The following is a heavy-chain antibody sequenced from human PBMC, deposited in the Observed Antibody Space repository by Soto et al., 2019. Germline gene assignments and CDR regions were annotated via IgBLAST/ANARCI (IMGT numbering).Heavy chain of an antibody. Sequence: LXLTCTVSRGSISSYDWSWIRQRAWKGLEWIGRIYTSGSTNYNPSLKSRVTMSVDTSKNQFSLKLSSVTAADTAVYYCAREGGYCSGGSCYPNWFDPWGQGTQVTVSS. CDR3: AREGGYCSGGSCYPNWFDP. J-gene: IGHJ5*02. D-gene: IGHD2-15*01. CDR2: IYTSGST. CDR1: RGSISSYD. V-gene: IGHV4-4*07.